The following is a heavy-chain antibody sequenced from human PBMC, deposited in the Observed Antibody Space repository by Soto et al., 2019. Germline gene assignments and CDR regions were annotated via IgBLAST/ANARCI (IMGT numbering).Heavy chain of an antibody. J-gene: IGHJ6*02. D-gene: IGHD3-22*01. CDR2: IYYSGST. CDR1: GGSISSGGYY. CDR3: ARDLVITGMDV. Sequence: PSETLSLTCTVSGGSISSGGYYWSWIRQHPGKGLEWIGYIYYSGSTYYNPSLKSRVTISVDTSKNQFSLKLSSVIAADTAVYYCARDLVITGMDVWGQGTTVTVSS. V-gene: IGHV4-31*03.